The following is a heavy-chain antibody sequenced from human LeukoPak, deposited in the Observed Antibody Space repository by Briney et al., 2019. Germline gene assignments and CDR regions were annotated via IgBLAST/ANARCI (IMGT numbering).Heavy chain of an antibody. CDR1: GFTFSSYS. J-gene: IGHJ6*03. CDR2: ISSSSSTI. Sequence: GGSLRLSCAASGFTFSSYSMNWVRQAPGKGLEWVSSISSSSSTIYYADSVKGRFTISRDNAKNSLYLQMNSLRAEDTAVYYCARVGKRFWSIPSVGYYMDVWGKGTTVTVSS. V-gene: IGHV3-48*01. CDR3: ARVGKRFWSIPSVGYYMDV. D-gene: IGHD3-3*01.